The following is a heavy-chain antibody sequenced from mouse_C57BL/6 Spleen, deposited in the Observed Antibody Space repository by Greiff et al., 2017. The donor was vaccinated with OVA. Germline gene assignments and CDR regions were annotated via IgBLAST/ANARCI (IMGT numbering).Heavy chain of an antibody. CDR2: ISGGGGNT. CDR3: ARENYGNYFDY. D-gene: IGHD2-1*01. J-gene: IGHJ2*01. CDR1: GFTFSSYT. Sequence: EVMLVESGGGLVKPGGSLKLSCAASGFTFSSYTMSWVRQTPEKRLEWVATISGGGGNTYYPDSVKGRFTISRDNAKNTLYLQMSSLRSEDTALYYCARENYGNYFDYWGQGTTLTVSS. V-gene: IGHV5-9*01.